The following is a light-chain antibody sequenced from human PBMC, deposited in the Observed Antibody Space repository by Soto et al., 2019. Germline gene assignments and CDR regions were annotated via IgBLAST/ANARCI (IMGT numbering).Light chain of an antibody. CDR2: DAS. CDR3: QQSNDLVS. J-gene: IGKJ5*01. CDR1: QNIGTR. V-gene: IGKV1-33*01. Sequence: DIQLTQSPSTLSASVGDRVNITCRASQNIGTRLAWYQQKPGKAPKLLIFDASTLKTGVPSRFSGSGSGTDFSFTISSLQPEDIATYYCQQSNDLVSFGQGTRLEIK.